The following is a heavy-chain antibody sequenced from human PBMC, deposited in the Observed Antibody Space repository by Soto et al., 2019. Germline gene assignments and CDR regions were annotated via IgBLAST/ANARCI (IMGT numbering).Heavy chain of an antibody. V-gene: IGHV3-48*02. CDR3: ARDPGREKIEKTTYYDFWSGYYGMDV. CDR1: GFTFSSYS. D-gene: IGHD3-3*01. Sequence: GGSLRLSCAASGFTFSSYSMNWVRQAPGKGLEWVSYISSSSSTIYYADSVKGRFTISRDNAKNSLYLQMNSLRDEDTAVYYCARDPGREKIEKTTYYDFWSGYYGMDVWGQGTTVTVSS. CDR2: ISSSSSTI. J-gene: IGHJ6*02.